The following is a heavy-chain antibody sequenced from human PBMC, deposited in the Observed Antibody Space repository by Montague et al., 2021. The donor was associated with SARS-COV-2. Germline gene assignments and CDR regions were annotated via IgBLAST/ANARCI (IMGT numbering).Heavy chain of an antibody. CDR1: GFSLNTPEVA. J-gene: IGHJ4*02. CDR3: AHRFAGFFDY. V-gene: IGHV2-5*05. Sequence: PALVKPTQTLTLTCTLSGFSLNTPEVAVGWIRQPPGKALEWLALXYGGDEKRYGPSLQSRLTITRDTSKSQVVLTMTNMDPVDTATYFCAHRFAGFFDYWGQGILATVSS. CDR2: XYGGDEK.